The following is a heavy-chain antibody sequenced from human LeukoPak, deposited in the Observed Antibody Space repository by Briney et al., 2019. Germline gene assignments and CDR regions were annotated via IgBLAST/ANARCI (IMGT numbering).Heavy chain of an antibody. CDR3: ARGGYYDSSGYLY. D-gene: IGHD3-22*01. Sequence: PGGSLRLSCAASGFTFSSYGMHWVRQAPGKGLEWVAVIWYDGSNKYYADSVKGRFTISRDNSKNTLYLQTNSLRAEDTAVYYCARGGYYDSSGYLYWGQGTLVTVSS. J-gene: IGHJ4*02. CDR2: IWYDGSNK. CDR1: GFTFSSYG. V-gene: IGHV3-33*01.